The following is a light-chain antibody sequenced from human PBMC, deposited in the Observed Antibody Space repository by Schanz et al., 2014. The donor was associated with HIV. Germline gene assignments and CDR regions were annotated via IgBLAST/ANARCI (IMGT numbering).Light chain of an antibody. CDR2: SNS. Sequence: LTQPPSASGTPGQRVTISCSGSSSNIRINTVNWYQQFPGTAPKLLIYSNSRRPSGVPDRFSGSKSGTSASLAISGLQSADEAEYYCAAWDDSLNGVVFGGGTKLTVL. CDR1: SSNIRINT. V-gene: IGLV1-44*01. J-gene: IGLJ2*01. CDR3: AAWDDSLNGVV.